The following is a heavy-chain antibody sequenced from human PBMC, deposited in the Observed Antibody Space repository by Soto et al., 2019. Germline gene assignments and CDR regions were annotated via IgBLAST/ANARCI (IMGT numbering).Heavy chain of an antibody. D-gene: IGHD5-12*01. CDR2: INPNGGVT. Sequence: QVQLVQSGAAVKKPGASVTVSCRSSGDTFNDYYIHWVRQAPGQGLEWRGWINPNGGVTKYAQKFQGWVSMTRDTSIRTVFRHLSWLRSDDTGGYYCARESGVATATLGDYYLFLGVWGTGTTVTVS. J-gene: IGHJ6*03. CDR3: ARESGVATATLGDYYLFLGV. V-gene: IGHV1-2*04. CDR1: GDTFNDYY.